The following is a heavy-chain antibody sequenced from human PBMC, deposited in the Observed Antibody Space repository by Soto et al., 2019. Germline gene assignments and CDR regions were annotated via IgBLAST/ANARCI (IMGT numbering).Heavy chain of an antibody. D-gene: IGHD3-10*01. CDR1: GGTFSSYA. J-gene: IGHJ6*02. CDR2: IIPIFGTA. Sequence: SVKVSCKASGGTFSSYAIRWVRQAPGQGREWMGGIIPIFGTANYAQKFQGRVTITADESTSTAYMELSSLRSEDTAVYYCARDRSYYGSGGRRRPDDYGMGVWGQGTTVSVSS. CDR3: ARDRSYYGSGGRRRPDDYGMGV. V-gene: IGHV1-69*13.